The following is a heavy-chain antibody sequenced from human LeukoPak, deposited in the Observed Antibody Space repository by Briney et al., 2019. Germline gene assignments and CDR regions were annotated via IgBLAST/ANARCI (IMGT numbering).Heavy chain of an antibody. CDR2: IDSDGSGT. D-gene: IGHD1-26*01. Sequence: GGSLRLSCAASGFTFSSDWMHWVRQAPGKGLVWVSRIDSDGSGTLYADSVKGRFTISRDNAKNTVYLQINTLRAEDTAVYYCARGYPAAFNLWGRGTLVTVSS. J-gene: IGHJ2*01. CDR3: ARGYPAAFNL. CDR1: GFTFSSDW. V-gene: IGHV3-74*01.